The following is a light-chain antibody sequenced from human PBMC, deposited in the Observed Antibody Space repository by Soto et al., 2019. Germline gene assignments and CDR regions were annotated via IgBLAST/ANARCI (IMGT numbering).Light chain of an antibody. CDR2: GNN. CDR1: SSNIGAGYD. J-gene: IGLJ2*01. Sequence: QSVLTQPPSVSGAPGQRVTISCTGSSSNIGAGYDVHWYQQLPGTAPKLLIYGNNNRPSGVPDRFSGSKSGTSASLAITGLQAEDAADYYCQSYDNSLLAYVFGGGTKLTVL. CDR3: QSYDNSLLAYV. V-gene: IGLV1-40*01.